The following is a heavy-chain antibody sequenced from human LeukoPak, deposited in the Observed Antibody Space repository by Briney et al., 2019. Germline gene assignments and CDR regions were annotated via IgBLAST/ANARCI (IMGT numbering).Heavy chain of an antibody. CDR1: GFTFSDYY. CDR3: AREGGWYFDH. V-gene: IGHV3-11*01. Sequence: PGGSLRLSCAASGFTFSDYYMNWIRQAPGKGLEWVSYISISGTTIYYADSVKGRFTISRDNAKNSLYLQMNSLRSEDTAVYFCAREGGWYFDHWGQGTLVTVSS. CDR2: ISISGTTI. D-gene: IGHD6-19*01. J-gene: IGHJ4*02.